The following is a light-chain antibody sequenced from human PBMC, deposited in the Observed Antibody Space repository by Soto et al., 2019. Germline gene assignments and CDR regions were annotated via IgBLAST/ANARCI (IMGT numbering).Light chain of an antibody. Sequence: QTVVTQPPSVSGAPGQRVTISCTGSSSNIGAGYDVHWYQQLPGTAPKLLIYGNSNRPSGVPDRFSGSKSGTSASLAITGLQAEDEADCKSYDSTLSGSGFGGGTKVTVL. J-gene: IGLJ3*02. V-gene: IGLV1-40*01. CDR2: GNS. CDR1: SSNIGAGYD. CDR3: KSYDSTLSGSG.